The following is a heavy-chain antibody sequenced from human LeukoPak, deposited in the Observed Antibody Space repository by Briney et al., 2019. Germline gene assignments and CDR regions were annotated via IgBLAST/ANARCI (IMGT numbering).Heavy chain of an antibody. J-gene: IGHJ3*02. CDR1: GFTVSSNS. CDR3: ASRYCSSTSCRPGAFDI. V-gene: IGHV3-53*01. CDR2: IYSGGST. Sequence: PGGSLRLSCTVSGFTVSSNSMSWVRQAPGKGLEWVSFIYSGGSTQYSDSVKGRFTISRDNSKNTLYLQMNSLRAEDTAVYYCASRYCSSTSCRPGAFDIRGQGTMVTVSS. D-gene: IGHD2-2*01.